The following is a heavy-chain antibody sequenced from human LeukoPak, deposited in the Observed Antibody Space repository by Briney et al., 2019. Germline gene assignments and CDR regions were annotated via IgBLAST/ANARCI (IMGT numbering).Heavy chain of an antibody. CDR1: GFTFSSYA. CDR3: AKRYGDYEGN. CDR2: ISGSGTST. D-gene: IGHD4-17*01. Sequence: GGSLRLSCAASGFTFSSYAMNWGRQAPGKGLEWVSSISGSGTSTYYADSVKGRFTISRDNSKSTLYLQMNSLRDEDTAVYYCAKRYGDYEGNWGQGTLVTVSS. J-gene: IGHJ4*02. V-gene: IGHV3-23*01.